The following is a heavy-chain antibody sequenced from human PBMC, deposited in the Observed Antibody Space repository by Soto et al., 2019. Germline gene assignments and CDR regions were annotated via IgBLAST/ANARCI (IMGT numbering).Heavy chain of an antibody. CDR3: ARVGYYDSSGPFDY. CDR1: GFTVSSNY. Sequence: GGSLRLSCAASGFTVSSNYMSWVRQAPGKGLEWVSVICSGGSTYYADSVKGRFTISRDNTKNTLYLQMNSLRAEDTAVYYCARVGYYDSSGPFDYWGQGTLVTVSS. CDR2: ICSGGST. D-gene: IGHD3-22*01. J-gene: IGHJ4*02. V-gene: IGHV3-53*01.